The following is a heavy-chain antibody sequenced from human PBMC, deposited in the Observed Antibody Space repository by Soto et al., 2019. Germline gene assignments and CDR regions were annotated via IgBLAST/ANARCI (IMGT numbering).Heavy chain of an antibody. CDR2: IYYSGSA. CDR1: GGAINSDY. CDR3: ARRPYYYYYGMDV. V-gene: IGHV4-59*08. J-gene: IGHJ6*02. Sequence: PSETLSLTCTVSGGAINSDYWSWIRQPPGKGLEWIGYIYYSGSANYNSSLKSRVTISIDTSKNQFSLNLNSVTAADTAVYYCARRPYYYYYGMDVWGQGTTVTVS.